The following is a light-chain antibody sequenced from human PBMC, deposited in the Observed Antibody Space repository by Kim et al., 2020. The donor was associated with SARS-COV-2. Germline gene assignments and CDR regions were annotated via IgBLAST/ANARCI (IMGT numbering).Light chain of an antibody. CDR3: QQYNDRPPWT. V-gene: IGKV3-15*01. J-gene: IGKJ1*01. CDR1: QSVGSD. CDR2: GAS. Sequence: SLGQRVTLACRARQSVGSDLAWYQQKPGQAPRLLIYGASTRATGSPARFSGSGTGTAFTLTISSLQSEDVAIYHCQQYNDRPPWTFGQGTKVDIK.